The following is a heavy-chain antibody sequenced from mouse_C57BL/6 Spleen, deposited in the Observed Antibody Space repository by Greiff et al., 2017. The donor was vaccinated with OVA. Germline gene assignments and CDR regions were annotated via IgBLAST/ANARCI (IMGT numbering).Heavy chain of an antibody. CDR1: GFTFSDYY. Sequence: EVQVVESEGGLVQPGSSMKLSCTASGFTFSDYYMAWVRQVPEKGLEWVANINYDGSSTYYLDSLKSRFIISRDNAKNILYLQMSSLKSEDTASYDCARDPYYCGSSLNYAMDYWGQGTSVTVSS. CDR2: INYDGSST. V-gene: IGHV5-16*01. D-gene: IGHD1-1*01. CDR3: ARDPYYCGSSLNYAMDY. J-gene: IGHJ4*01.